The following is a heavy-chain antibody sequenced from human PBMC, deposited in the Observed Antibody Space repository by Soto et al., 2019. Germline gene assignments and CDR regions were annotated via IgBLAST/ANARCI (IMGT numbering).Heavy chain of an antibody. V-gene: IGHV3-72*01. J-gene: IGHJ3*02. CDR3: ARGIAVAPGVFDI. Sequence: GGSLRLSCAASGFTFSDHYMDWVRQAPGKGLEWVARSRNKANSYTTEYAAPVKGRVTISRDDSKNSLYLQMNSLKTEDTAVYYCARGIAVAPGVFDIWGKGTMVTVSS. CDR2: SRNKANSYTT. D-gene: IGHD6-19*01. CDR1: GFTFSDHY.